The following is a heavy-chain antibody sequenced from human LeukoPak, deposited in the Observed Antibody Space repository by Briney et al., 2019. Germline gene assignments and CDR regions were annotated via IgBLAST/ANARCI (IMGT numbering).Heavy chain of an antibody. CDR1: GFAFSNYA. Sequence: PGGSLRLSCAASGFAFSNYAMSWVRPAPGKGVEWVSSLSGGGDSRYYADSVMGRFTISRDNSKNTLYLQMNSLRAEDTAVYYCAKAVRSMVTGGGYFDSWGQGTLVTVSS. J-gene: IGHJ4*02. V-gene: IGHV3-23*01. D-gene: IGHD3-10*01. CDR2: LSGGGDSR. CDR3: AKAVRSMVTGGGYFDS.